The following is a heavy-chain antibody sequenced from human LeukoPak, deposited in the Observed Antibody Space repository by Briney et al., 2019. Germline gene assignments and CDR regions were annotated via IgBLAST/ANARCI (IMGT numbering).Heavy chain of an antibody. CDR2: MNPNSGNT. D-gene: IGHD1-14*01. J-gene: IGHJ6*03. Sequence: GASVKVSCKASGYTFTSYDINWVRQATGQGLEWMGWMNPNSGNTGYAQKFQGRVTITRNTSISTAYMELSSLRSEDTAVYYCAMSITDYYYMDVWGKGTTVTISS. CDR3: AMSITDYYYMDV. CDR1: GYTFTSYD. V-gene: IGHV1-8*03.